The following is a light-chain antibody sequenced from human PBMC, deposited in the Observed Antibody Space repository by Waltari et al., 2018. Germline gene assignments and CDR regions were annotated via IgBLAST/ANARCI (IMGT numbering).Light chain of an antibody. V-gene: IGLV2-8*01. CDR3: SSYAGSMTLV. CDR1: SSDVGGYNF. J-gene: IGLJ2*01. CDR2: EVS. Sequence: QSALTQPPSSSGSPGQSVTISCTGTSSDVGGYNFFSWYQQHPGKAPKLMIYEVSERPSGVPDRFSGSKSGNTASLTVSGLQTEDESDYYCSSYAGSMTLVFGGGTKLTVL.